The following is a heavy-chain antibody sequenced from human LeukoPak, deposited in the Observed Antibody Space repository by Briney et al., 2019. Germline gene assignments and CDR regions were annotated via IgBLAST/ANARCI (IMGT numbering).Heavy chain of an antibody. CDR1: GGSISSYY. CDR2: IYYSGST. V-gene: IGHV4-59*01. D-gene: IGHD3-3*01. CDR3: ARAPSAGYDFWSGYFDY. J-gene: IGHJ4*02. Sequence: PSEALSLTCTVSGGSISSYYWSWTRQPPGKGLEWIGYIYYSGSTNYNPSLKSRVTISVDTSKNQFSLKLSSVTAADTAVYYCARAPSAGYDFWSGYFDYWGQGTLVTVSS.